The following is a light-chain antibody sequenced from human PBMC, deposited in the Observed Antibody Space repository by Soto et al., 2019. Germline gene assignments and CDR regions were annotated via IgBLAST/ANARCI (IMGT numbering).Light chain of an antibody. CDR3: MQGTHWPWT. V-gene: IGKV2-30*01. CDR1: QGLVYSDGNIY. CDR2: LVS. J-gene: IGKJ1*01. Sequence: DVMMTQSPLSLPVTLGQPASISCRSSQGLVYSDGNIYLHWFQQRPGQSPRRLIYLVSNRDSGVPDRFSGSGSGTDFTLKISRVEAEDVGVYYCMQGTHWPWTFGQGTKVEIK.